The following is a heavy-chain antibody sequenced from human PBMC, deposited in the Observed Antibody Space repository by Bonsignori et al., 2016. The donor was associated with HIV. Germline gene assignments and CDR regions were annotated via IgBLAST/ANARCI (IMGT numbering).Heavy chain of an antibody. Sequence: VRQAPGKGLEWVAVISYDGSNKYYADSVKGRFTFSRDNSKNTLYLQMNSLRAEDTAVYYCARDNSHGLLGYYYYYYMDVWGKGTTVTVSS. CDR3: ARDNSHGLLGYYYYYYMDV. J-gene: IGHJ6*03. CDR2: ISYDGSNK. V-gene: IGHV3-30-3*01. D-gene: IGHD5-18*01.